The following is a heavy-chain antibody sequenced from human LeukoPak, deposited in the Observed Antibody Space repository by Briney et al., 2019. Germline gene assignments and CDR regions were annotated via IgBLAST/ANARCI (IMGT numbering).Heavy chain of an antibody. J-gene: IGHJ4*02. CDR3: ASPASSYYDSSGYLDY. CDR1: GGTFSSYA. D-gene: IGHD3-22*01. CDR2: IIPIFGTA. Sequence: ASVKVSCKASGGTFSSYAISWVRQAPGQGLEWMGGIIPIFGTANYAQKFQGRVTITADESTSTAYMELSSLRSEDTAVYYCASPASSYYDSSGYLDYWGQGTLVTVTS. V-gene: IGHV1-69*13.